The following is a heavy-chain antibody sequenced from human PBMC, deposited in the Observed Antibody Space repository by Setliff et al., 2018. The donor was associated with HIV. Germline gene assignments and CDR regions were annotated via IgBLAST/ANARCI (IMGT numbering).Heavy chain of an antibody. D-gene: IGHD3-22*01. CDR3: ARDQEGSSGYFDY. Sequence: ASVKVSCKASGYTFTTYGFNWVRQAPGQGLEWMGIINPSGGSTSYAQKFQGRVTMTRDTSTSTVYMELSSLRSEDTAVYYCARDQEGSSGYFDYWGLGTLVTVSS. V-gene: IGHV1-46*01. J-gene: IGHJ4*02. CDR1: GYTFTTYG. CDR2: INPSGGST.